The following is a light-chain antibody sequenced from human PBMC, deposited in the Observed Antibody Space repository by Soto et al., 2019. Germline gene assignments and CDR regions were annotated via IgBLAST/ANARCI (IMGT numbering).Light chain of an antibody. J-gene: IGKJ5*01. V-gene: IGKV3-20*01. CDR2: GAS. CDR3: QQYSTSPPIT. Sequence: VLTQSPGTLSLSPGERATLSCRASQSVTNRYLAWYQHKPGQAPRLLIYGASTRATGIPDRFSGSGFETDFSLTISRLEPEDFAVYFCQQYSTSPPITFGQGTRLEIK. CDR1: QSVTNRY.